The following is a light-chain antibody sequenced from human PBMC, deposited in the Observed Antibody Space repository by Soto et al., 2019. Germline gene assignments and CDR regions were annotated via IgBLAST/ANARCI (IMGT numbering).Light chain of an antibody. V-gene: IGKV3-11*01. J-gene: IGKJ1*01. Sequence: VLTQFPATLSLSPWERATLSCRASHSVESYLAWYQQKPGQAPRLLIYDASNRATGIPARFSGSGSGTDFTLIISSLAPEDFAVYYCQQRSHWPVTFGQGTKVDIK. CDR2: DAS. CDR3: QQRSHWPVT. CDR1: HSVESY.